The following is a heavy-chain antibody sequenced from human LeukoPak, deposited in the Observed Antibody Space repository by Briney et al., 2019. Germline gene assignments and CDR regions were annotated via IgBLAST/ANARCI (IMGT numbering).Heavy chain of an antibody. D-gene: IGHD2-2*01. J-gene: IGHJ6*03. Sequence: GGSLRLSCAASGFTFSNAWMSWVRQAPRKGLEWVSSISSSSSYIYYADSVKGRFTISRDNAKNSLYLQMNSLRAEDTAVYYCARDEVVPAYYYYYMDVWGKGTTVTVSS. V-gene: IGHV3-21*01. CDR2: ISSSSSYI. CDR3: ARDEVVPAYYYYYMDV. CDR1: GFTFSNAW.